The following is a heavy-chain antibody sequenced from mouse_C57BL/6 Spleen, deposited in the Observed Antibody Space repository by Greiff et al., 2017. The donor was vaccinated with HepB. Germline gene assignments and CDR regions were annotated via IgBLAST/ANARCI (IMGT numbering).Heavy chain of an antibody. CDR1: GYSITSGYY. J-gene: IGHJ3*01. CDR3: ARLDYAWFAY. V-gene: IGHV3-6*01. Sequence: EVHLVESGPGLVKPSQSLSLTCSVTGYSITSGYYWNWIRQFPGNKLEWMGYISYDGSNNYNPSLKNRISITRDTSKNQFFLNLNSVTTEDTATYYCARLDYAWFAYWGQGTLVTVSA. CDR2: ISYDGSN. D-gene: IGHD2-4*01.